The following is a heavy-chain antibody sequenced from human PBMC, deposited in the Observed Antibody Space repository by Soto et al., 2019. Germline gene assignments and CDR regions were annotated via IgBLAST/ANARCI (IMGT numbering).Heavy chain of an antibody. CDR2: IYSGGST. V-gene: IGHV3-66*01. CDR1: GFTVNTNY. J-gene: IGHJ4*02. Sequence: EVQLAESGGDLVQPGGSLRLSCAASGFTVNTNYMNWVRQAPGKGLEWVSVIYSGGSTYYAASVWGRFTISRDNSKNMLYLQMDSLRAEDTAVYYCARDRGPKAYSGYDHSYFDYWGQGTLVTVCS. CDR3: ARDRGPKAYSGYDHSYFDY. D-gene: IGHD5-12*01.